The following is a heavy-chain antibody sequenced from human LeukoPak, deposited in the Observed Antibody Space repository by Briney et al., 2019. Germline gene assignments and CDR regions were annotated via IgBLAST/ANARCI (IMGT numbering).Heavy chain of an antibody. Sequence: ASVKVSCKASGYTLTGYYMYWVRQAPGQGLEYMGWINPNSGGTNYAQKFQGRVTMTGNASISTAYMEVSRLRSDDTAVYYCARATTDFWSGYCSHWGQGSLVTVSS. CDR1: GYTLTGYY. D-gene: IGHD3-3*01. CDR2: INPNSGGT. V-gene: IGHV1-2*02. CDR3: ARATTDFWSGYCSH. J-gene: IGHJ4*02.